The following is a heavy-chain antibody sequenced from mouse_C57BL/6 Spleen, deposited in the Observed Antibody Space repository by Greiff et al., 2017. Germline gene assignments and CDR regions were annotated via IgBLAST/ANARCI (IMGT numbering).Heavy chain of an antibody. D-gene: IGHD2-1*01. J-gene: IGHJ2*01. CDR1: GYTFTSYW. CDR2: IDPSDSYT. V-gene: IGHV1-50*01. Sequence: VQLQQPGAELVKPGASVKLSCKASGYTFTSYWMQWVKQRPGQGLEWIGEIDPSDSYTNYNQKFKGKATLTVDTSSSTAYMQLSSLTSEDSAVYYCARVGSTDYWGQGTTLTVSS. CDR3: ARVGSTDY.